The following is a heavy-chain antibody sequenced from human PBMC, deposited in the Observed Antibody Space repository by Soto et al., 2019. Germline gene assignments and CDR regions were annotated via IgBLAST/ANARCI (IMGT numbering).Heavy chain of an antibody. V-gene: IGHV3-13*01. CDR1: GFTFSSYD. Sequence: GGSLRLSCAASGFTFSSYDMHWVRQATGEGLEWVSTIDTAGDTYYPGSVKGRFTISRENAKNFLYLQMNSLRAGDTAVYYCGRVSIAAAGYYFDYWGQGTLVTVSS. J-gene: IGHJ4*02. D-gene: IGHD6-13*01. CDR3: GRVSIAAAGYYFDY. CDR2: IDTAGDT.